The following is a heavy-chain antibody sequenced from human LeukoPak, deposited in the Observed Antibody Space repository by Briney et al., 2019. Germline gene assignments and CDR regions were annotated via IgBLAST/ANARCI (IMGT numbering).Heavy chain of an antibody. CDR2: INPNSGGT. CDR3: ARDKGGIVGATGYNWFDP. J-gene: IGHJ5*02. Sequence: ASVKVSCKASGYTFTGYYMHWVRQAPGQGLEWMGWINPNSGGTNYAQKFQGRVTMTRDTSISTAYMELSRLRSDDTAVYYCARDKGGIVGATGYNWFDPWGQGTLVTVSS. D-gene: IGHD1-26*01. V-gene: IGHV1-2*02. CDR1: GYTFTGYY.